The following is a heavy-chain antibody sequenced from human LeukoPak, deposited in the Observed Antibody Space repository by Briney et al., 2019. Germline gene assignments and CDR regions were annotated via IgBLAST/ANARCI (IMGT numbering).Heavy chain of an antibody. J-gene: IGHJ5*02. CDR3: ARDRGDSSSSVWFDP. CDR1: GYSISSGYY. D-gene: IGHD6-6*01. Sequence: SETLSLTCTVSGYSISSGYYWGWIRQPPGKGLEWIGSIYHSGSTYYNPSLKSRVTISVDTSKNQFSLKLSSVTAADTAVYYCARDRGDSSSSVWFDPWGQGTLATVSS. V-gene: IGHV4-38-2*02. CDR2: IYHSGST.